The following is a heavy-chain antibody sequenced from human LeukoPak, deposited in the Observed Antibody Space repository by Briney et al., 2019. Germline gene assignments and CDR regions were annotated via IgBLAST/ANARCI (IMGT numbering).Heavy chain of an antibody. J-gene: IGHJ4*02. CDR1: GGSFSGYY. Sequence: SETLSLTCAVYGGSFSGYYWSWIRQPPGKGLEWIGEINHSGSTNYNTSLKSRVTISVDTSKNQFSLKLSSVTAADTAVYYCARGGSGDIVVVPADLFDYWGQGTLVTVSS. CDR2: INHSGST. V-gene: IGHV4-34*01. CDR3: ARGGSGDIVVVPADLFDY. D-gene: IGHD2-2*01.